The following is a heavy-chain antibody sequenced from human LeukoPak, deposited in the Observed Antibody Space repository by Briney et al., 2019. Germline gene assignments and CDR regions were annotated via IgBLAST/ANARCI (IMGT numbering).Heavy chain of an antibody. CDR1: GGSISSYY. CDR2: IYYSGSN. D-gene: IGHD1-26*01. CDR3: ARGEEISGSYLFDY. J-gene: IGHJ4*02. V-gene: IGHV4-59*01. Sequence: PSETLSLTCTVSGGSISSYYWSWIRQPPGKGLEWIGYIYYSGSNNYNPSLKSRVTISVDTYKNQFSLKLSSVTAADTAVYYCARGEEISGSYLFDYWGQGTLVTVSS.